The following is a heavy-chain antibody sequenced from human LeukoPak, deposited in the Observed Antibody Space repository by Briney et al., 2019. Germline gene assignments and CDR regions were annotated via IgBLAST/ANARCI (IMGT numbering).Heavy chain of an antibody. V-gene: IGHV1-69*13. CDR2: IIPIFGTA. D-gene: IGHD4-23*01. Sequence: SVKVSCKASGGTFISYAISWVRQAPGQGLEWMGGIIPIFGTANYAQKFQGRVTITADESTSTAYMELSSLRSEDTAVYYCAREGSRWYEYDYWGQGTLVTVSS. CDR1: GGTFISYA. CDR3: AREGSRWYEYDY. J-gene: IGHJ4*02.